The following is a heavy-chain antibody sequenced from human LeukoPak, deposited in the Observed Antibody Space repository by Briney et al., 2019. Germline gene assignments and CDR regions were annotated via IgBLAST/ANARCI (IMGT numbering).Heavy chain of an antibody. CDR1: GGSISNSNSF. J-gene: IGHJ5*02. V-gene: IGHV4-39*07. Sequence: SETLSLTCTVSGGSISNSNSFWAWIRQPPGKGLEWIGTIYYSGITHYSPSLKSRVTISVDTSKNQFSLKLSSVTAADTAVYYCARGRRGTGTTNLINWFDPWGQGTLVTVSS. D-gene: IGHD1-7*01. CDR3: ARGRRGTGTTNLINWFDP. CDR2: IYYSGIT.